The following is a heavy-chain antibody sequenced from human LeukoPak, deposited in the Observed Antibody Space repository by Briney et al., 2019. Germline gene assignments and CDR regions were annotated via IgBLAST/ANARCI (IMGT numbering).Heavy chain of an antibody. J-gene: IGHJ1*01. V-gene: IGHV1-3*01. CDR2: TNAGNGNT. Sequence: ASVKVSCKTSGYTFTSYGMHWVRQAPGQGLEWKGWTNAGNGNTKYSQKFQGRVTITRDTSASTAYMELSSLRSEDTAVYYCARVPLYDSSGYYYPHWGQGTLVTVSS. CDR1: GYTFTSYG. D-gene: IGHD3-22*01. CDR3: ARVPLYDSSGYYYPH.